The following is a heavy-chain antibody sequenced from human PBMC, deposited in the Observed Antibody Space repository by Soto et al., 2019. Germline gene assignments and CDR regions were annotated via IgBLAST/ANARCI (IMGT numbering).Heavy chain of an antibody. Sequence: LGESLKISCKGSGYSFTSYWIGWVRQMPGKGLEWMGIIYPGDSDTRYSPSFQGQVTISADKSISTAYLQWSSLKASDTAMYYCARQIGLYYYDSSGYGYFDLWGRGTLVTVSS. V-gene: IGHV5-51*01. CDR1: GYSFTSYW. CDR3: ARQIGLYYYDSSGYGYFDL. CDR2: IYPGDSDT. J-gene: IGHJ2*01. D-gene: IGHD3-22*01.